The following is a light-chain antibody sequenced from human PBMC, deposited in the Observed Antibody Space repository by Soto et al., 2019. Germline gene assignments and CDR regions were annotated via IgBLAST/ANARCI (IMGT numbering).Light chain of an antibody. Sequence: QSVLTQPASVSGSPGQSITISCTGSSSDVGGYNRVSWYQQPPGTAPKLMIYEDSKRPSGVSNRFSGSKSGNTASLTISGLQAEDEADYYCSSYTSSNTLEFGGGTKVTVL. CDR3: SSYTSSNTLE. V-gene: IGLV2-14*01. J-gene: IGLJ2*01. CDR2: EDS. CDR1: SSDVGGYNR.